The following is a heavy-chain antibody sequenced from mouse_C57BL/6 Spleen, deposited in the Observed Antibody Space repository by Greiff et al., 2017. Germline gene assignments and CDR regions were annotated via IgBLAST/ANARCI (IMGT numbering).Heavy chain of an antibody. D-gene: IGHD4-1*01. Sequence: DVKLVESGGGLVQPKGSVKLSCAASGFSFNTYAMNWVSQAPGQGLEWVARIRSKSNNYATYYADSVKGRFTISRDNSESMLYLQMNNLKAEDTAMYYCVRQYGTGYFDVWGTGTTVTVSS. CDR3: VRQYGTGYFDV. V-gene: IGHV10-1*01. J-gene: IGHJ1*03. CDR1: GFSFNTYA. CDR2: IRSKSNNYAT.